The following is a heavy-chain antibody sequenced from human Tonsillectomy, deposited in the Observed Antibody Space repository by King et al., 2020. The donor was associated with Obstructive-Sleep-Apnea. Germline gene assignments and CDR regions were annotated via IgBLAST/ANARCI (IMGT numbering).Heavy chain of an antibody. J-gene: IGHJ6*02. D-gene: IGHD3-9*01. CDR2: IYYSGST. Sequence: QLQESGPGLVKPSETLSLTCTVSGGSISSYYWSWIRQPPGKGLEWIGYIYYSGSTNYNPSLKSRVTISVDTSKNQFSLKLSSVTAADTAVYYCAREGDILNGGTYYYYGMDVWGQGTTVTVSS. CDR3: AREGDILNGGTYYYYGMDV. CDR1: GGSISSYY. V-gene: IGHV4-59*01.